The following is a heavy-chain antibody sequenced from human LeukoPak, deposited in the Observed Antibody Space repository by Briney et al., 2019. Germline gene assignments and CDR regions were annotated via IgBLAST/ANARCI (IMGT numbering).Heavy chain of an antibody. Sequence: PGGSLRLSCAASGFTFSSYAMSWVRQAPGKGLEWVSVISGSGGSTYYADSVKGRFTISRDNSKNTLYLQMNSLRAEDTAVYYCAKVSGVVVLHSYERFDYWGQGTLVTVSS. J-gene: IGHJ4*02. D-gene: IGHD3-22*01. CDR2: ISGSGGST. V-gene: IGHV3-23*01. CDR1: GFTFSSYA. CDR3: AKVSGVVVLHSYERFDY.